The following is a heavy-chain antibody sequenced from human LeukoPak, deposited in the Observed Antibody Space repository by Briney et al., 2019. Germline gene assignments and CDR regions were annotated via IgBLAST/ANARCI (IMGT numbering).Heavy chain of an antibody. CDR1: GGSITTDY. D-gene: IGHD6-19*01. J-gene: IGHJ4*02. CDR3: ARGDNSDWQSFYCY. CDR2: IYYSGSI. V-gene: IGHV4-59*01. Sequence: SETLSLTSTVSGGSITTDYWSWMRQPPGKELEWIGYIYYSGSINYNPSLKGRVTISLDTSKNQFSLKLSSVTAADTAVYYCARGDNSDWQSFYCYWGQGTLVTVSS.